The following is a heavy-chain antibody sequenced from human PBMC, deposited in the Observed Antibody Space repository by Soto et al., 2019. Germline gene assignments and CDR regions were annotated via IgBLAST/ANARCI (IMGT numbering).Heavy chain of an antibody. D-gene: IGHD5-12*01. Sequence: QVQLVESGGGVVQPGRSLRLSCAASGFTFSSYGMHWVRQAPGNGLEWVAVISYDGSNKYYADSVKGRFTISRDNSKNTLYLQMNSLRAEDTAVYYCAKDMGVVEMATILQYWGQGTLVTVSS. CDR3: AKDMGVVEMATILQY. CDR1: GFTFSSYG. J-gene: IGHJ4*02. V-gene: IGHV3-30*18. CDR2: ISYDGSNK.